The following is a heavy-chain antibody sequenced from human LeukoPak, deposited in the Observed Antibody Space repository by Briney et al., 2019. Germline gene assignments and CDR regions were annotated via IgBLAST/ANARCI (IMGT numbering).Heavy chain of an antibody. J-gene: IGHJ4*02. CDR1: GFTFSSSA. V-gene: IGHV3-30-3*01. Sequence: PGGSLRLSCAASGFTFSSSAMHWVRQAPGKGLEWLAVISYDGSNKYYTDSVKGRFTISRDNSKNTLYLQMNSLRAEDTAVYYCARDRWELQDYWGQGTLVTVSS. D-gene: IGHD2-15*01. CDR2: ISYDGSNK. CDR3: ARDRWELQDY.